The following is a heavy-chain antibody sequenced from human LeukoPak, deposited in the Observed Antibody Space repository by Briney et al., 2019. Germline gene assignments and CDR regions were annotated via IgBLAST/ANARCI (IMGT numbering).Heavy chain of an antibody. J-gene: IGHJ5*02. V-gene: IGHV1-18*01. D-gene: IGHD3-10*01. Sequence: ASVKVSCKASGYTFTSYGISWVRQAPGQGLEWMGWISAYNGNTNYAQKLQGGVTMTTDTSTSTAYMELRSLRSDDTAVYYCARVAYYYGSGSYYKANNWFDPWGQGTLVTVSS. CDR3: ARVAYYYGSGSYYKANNWFDP. CDR2: ISAYNGNT. CDR1: GYTFTSYG.